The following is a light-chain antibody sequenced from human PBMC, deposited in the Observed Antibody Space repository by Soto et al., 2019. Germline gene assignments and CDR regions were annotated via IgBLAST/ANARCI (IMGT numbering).Light chain of an antibody. J-gene: IGKJ5*01. CDR1: QNINNY. CDR3: QQYENLPT. V-gene: IGKV1-33*01. Sequence: DIQMTQSPSSLSASVGDRVTITCRAIQNINNYLNWYQQKPGRAPKLLIYDASNLEAGVPSRFRGSGSGTDFTFTIRRLKPEDIATYYCQQYENLPTFGQGTRLEIK. CDR2: DAS.